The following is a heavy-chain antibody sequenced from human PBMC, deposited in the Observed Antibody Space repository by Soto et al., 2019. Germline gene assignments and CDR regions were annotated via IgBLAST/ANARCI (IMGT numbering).Heavy chain of an antibody. CDR1: GYTFTSYG. D-gene: IGHD3-22*01. CDR2: ISAYNGNT. J-gene: IGHJ6*02. Sequence: VASVKVSCKASGYTFTSYGISWVRQAPGQGLEWMGWISAYNGNTNYAQKLQGRVTMTTDTSTSTAYMELRSLRSDDTAVYYCARDYYDSSGYYWAPYYYGMDVWGQGTTVTVSS. CDR3: ARDYYDSSGYYWAPYYYGMDV. V-gene: IGHV1-18*01.